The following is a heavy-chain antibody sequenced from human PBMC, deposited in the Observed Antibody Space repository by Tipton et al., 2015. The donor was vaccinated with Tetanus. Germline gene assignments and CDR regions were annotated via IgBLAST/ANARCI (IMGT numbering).Heavy chain of an antibody. Sequence: SLRLSCAASGFTFSSYWMHWVRQAPGKGLVWVSRINRDGSSTSYADSVKGRFTISRDNAKNTLYLQMNSLRAEDTAVYYCARDKLRGPTTVTDWYLDLWGRGTLVTVSS. CDR2: INRDGSST. J-gene: IGHJ2*01. CDR3: ARDKLRGPTTVTDWYLDL. V-gene: IGHV3-74*01. D-gene: IGHD4-17*01. CDR1: GFTFSSYW.